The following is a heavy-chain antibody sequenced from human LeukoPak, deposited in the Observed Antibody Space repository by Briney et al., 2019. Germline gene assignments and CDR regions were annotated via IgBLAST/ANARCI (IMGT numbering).Heavy chain of an antibody. V-gene: IGHV1-8*01. J-gene: IGHJ4*02. CDR1: GYTFTSSD. D-gene: IGHD2-21*02. CDR2: MNPYSGNT. Sequence: ASVKVSCKTSGYTFTSSDINWVRQATGQGLEWMGWMNPYSGNTGYVQKFQGRVTMTRNTSISTAYMELGSLRSEDTAVYYCARGTAKSRYFDYWGQGTLVTVSS. CDR3: ARGTAKSRYFDY.